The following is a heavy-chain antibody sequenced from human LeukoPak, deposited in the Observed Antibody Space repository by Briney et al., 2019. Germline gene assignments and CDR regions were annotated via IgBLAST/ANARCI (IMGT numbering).Heavy chain of an antibody. V-gene: IGHV4-34*01. CDR3: ARGLGFGEFSRWFDP. CDR2: INHSGST. D-gene: IGHD3-10*01. Sequence: SETLSLTCAVYGGSFSGYYWSWIRQPPGKGLEWIGGINHSGSTNYNPSLKSRVTISVDTSKNQFSLKLSSVTAADTAVYYCARGLGFGEFSRWFDPWGQGTLVTVSS. CDR1: GGSFSGYY. J-gene: IGHJ5*02.